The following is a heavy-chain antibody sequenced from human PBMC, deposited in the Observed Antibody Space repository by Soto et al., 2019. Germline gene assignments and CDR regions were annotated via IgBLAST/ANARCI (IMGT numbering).Heavy chain of an antibody. J-gene: IGHJ4*02. CDR2: FYYSGST. D-gene: IGHD4-17*01. CDR3: ARFYGDYVGY. Sequence: SETLSLTCTVSGGSISSYYWSWIRQPPGKGLEWIGYFYYSGSTNYNPSLNSRVTISVDTSKNQFSLKLSSVTAAFTAVYYCARFYGDYVGYWGQGTLVTVSS. CDR1: GGSISSYY. V-gene: IGHV4-59*08.